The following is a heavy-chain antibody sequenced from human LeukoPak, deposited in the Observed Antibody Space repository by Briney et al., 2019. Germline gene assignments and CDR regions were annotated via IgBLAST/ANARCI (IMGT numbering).Heavy chain of an antibody. J-gene: IGHJ4*02. Sequence: SETLSLTCTVSGGSISSYYWSWIRQPPGKGLEWIGSIYYSGSTYYNPSLKSRVTISVDTSKNQFSLKLSSVTAADTAVYYCARHATTQWLVPYKFDYWGQGTAVSVSS. CDR3: ARHATTQWLVPYKFDY. V-gene: IGHV4-39*07. D-gene: IGHD6-19*01. CDR2: IYYSGST. CDR1: GGSISSYY.